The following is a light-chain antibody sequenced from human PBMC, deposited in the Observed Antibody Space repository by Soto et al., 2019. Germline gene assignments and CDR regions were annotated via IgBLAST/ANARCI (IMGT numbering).Light chain of an antibody. CDR2: LGS. Sequence: DSPMTPSQLSQPAPPAEPASISCRSSQIVLQSDGYNYVEWYRQKRGASPQLLIYLGSKRSCGVPGRISGSATSIDFTLKISGVEAEDVGVDYCMQALQTPTFGG. CDR3: MQALQTPT. CDR1: QIVLQSDGYNY. V-gene: IGKV2-28*01. J-gene: IGKJ4*02.